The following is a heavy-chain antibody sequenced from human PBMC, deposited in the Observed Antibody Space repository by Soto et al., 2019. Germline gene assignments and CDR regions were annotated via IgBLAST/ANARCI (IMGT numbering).Heavy chain of an antibody. CDR2: ISSVGTTT. V-gene: IGHV3-11*01. CDR1: GFTISDYY. D-gene: IGHD3-10*01. J-gene: IGHJ6*02. CDR3: AKDQEGSGSHWLGYNYYGMDV. Sequence: GGSLRLSCEASGFTISDYYMSWIRQAPGKGLEWVSYISSVGTTTYFAVSVKGRFSITMDNAKNSLYLQMNSLLAEDTAVYFCAKDQEGSGSHWLGYNYYGMDVWGQGTTVTVSS.